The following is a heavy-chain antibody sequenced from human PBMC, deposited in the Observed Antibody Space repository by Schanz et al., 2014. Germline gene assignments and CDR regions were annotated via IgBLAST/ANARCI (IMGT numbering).Heavy chain of an antibody. CDR1: GFTFSSYA. V-gene: IGHV3-48*01. J-gene: IGHJ4*02. CDR3: AKKVPAYNPFDS. Sequence: EVQLLESGGGLVQPGGSLRLSCAASGFTFSSYAMTWVRQAPGMGLEWVAYISSSSSTIHYADSVKGRFTISRDNAKNSLYLQMNGLRVEDTAVYYCAKKVPAYNPFDSWGQGTLVTVSS. D-gene: IGHD1-1*01. CDR2: ISSSSSTI.